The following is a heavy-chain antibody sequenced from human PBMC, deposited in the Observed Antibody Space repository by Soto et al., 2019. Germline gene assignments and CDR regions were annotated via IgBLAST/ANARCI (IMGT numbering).Heavy chain of an antibody. D-gene: IGHD2-15*01. V-gene: IGHV1-46*03. CDR2: INPSGGST. Sequence: GASVKVSCKASGYTFTSYYMHCVRQAPGQGLEWMGIINPSGGSTSYAQKFQGRVTMTRDTSTSTVYMELSSLRSEDTAVYYCARDQTDCSGGSCYSNYYYGMDVWGRGTTVTVS. CDR1: GYTFTSYY. CDR3: ARDQTDCSGGSCYSNYYYGMDV. J-gene: IGHJ6*02.